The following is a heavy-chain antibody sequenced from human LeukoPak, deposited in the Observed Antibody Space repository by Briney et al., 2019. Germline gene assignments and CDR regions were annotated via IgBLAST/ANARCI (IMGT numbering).Heavy chain of an antibody. CDR1: GFTFSSYE. V-gene: IGHV3-21*01. J-gene: IGHJ3*02. D-gene: IGHD1-1*01. Sequence: GGSLRLSCAASGFTFSSYEMNWVRQAPGKGLQWVASTSSGSVYIYYADSVKGRFTISRDNAKNSLYLQMNSLRAEDTAVYYCARAGAYNAFDIWGQGTMVTVSS. CDR2: TSSGSVYI. CDR3: ARAGAYNAFDI.